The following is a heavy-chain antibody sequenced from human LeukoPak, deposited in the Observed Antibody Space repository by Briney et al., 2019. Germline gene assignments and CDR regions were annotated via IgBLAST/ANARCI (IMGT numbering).Heavy chain of an antibody. D-gene: IGHD5-18*01. CDR1: GFTFSTYA. CDR2: ISGPGGGT. Sequence: GGSLRLSCAASGFTFSTYAMNWVRQAPGKGLEWVSAISGPGGGTYYADSVKGRFTISRDNAKNTLYLQMNSLRAEDTAVYYCARARRDTAMYYDYWGQGTLVTVSS. CDR3: ARARRDTAMYYDY. J-gene: IGHJ4*02. V-gene: IGHV3-23*01.